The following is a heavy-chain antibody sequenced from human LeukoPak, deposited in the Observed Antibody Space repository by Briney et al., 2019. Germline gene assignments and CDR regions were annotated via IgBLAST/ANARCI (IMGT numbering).Heavy chain of an antibody. Sequence: SVKVSCKTSGGTFSSFAVSWVRQAPGQGLEWMGRIIPILKIAKYAQKFQGRVTITADTATTTAYMELTSLRSEDTAVYYCASLGADMDLDTFDYYYSGMDLWGQGTTVTVSS. CDR1: GGTFSSFA. D-gene: IGHD2-21*02. CDR3: ASLGADMDLDTFDYYYSGMDL. J-gene: IGHJ6*02. V-gene: IGHV1-69*04. CDR2: IIPILKIA.